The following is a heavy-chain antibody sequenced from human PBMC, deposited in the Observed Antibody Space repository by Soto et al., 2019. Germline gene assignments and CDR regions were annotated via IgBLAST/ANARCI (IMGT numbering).Heavy chain of an antibody. CDR3: EKARVPIVGANSLDY. CDR1: GFTFSNYG. D-gene: IGHD1-26*01. Sequence: GGSLRLSCVGSGFTFSNYGMHWVRQTPGKGLEWVALISDDGDKSYYADSVSGRLIISRDNYKDTLYLKMNSLGPEDTPVSFCEKARVPIVGANSLDYRGQGT. J-gene: IGHJ4*02. V-gene: IGHV3-30*18. CDR2: ISDDGDKS.